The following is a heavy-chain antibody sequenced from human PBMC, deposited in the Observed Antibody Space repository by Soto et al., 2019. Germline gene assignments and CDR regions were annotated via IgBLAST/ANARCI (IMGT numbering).Heavy chain of an antibody. CDR1: GFTFSQYS. V-gene: IGHV3-48*01. CDR3: ARTTYASGGYFGAGSPFDF. J-gene: IGHJ4*02. Sequence: EVYLVESGGGLVRPGGSLRLSCEASGFTFSQYSMNWVRQAPGKGLEWLSYISSSSTTIYYADSGKGRFTVSRDSASNYRVLQVNSRRAEDTAVYFGARTTYASGGYFGAGSPFDFWGQGTLVTVSS. D-gene: IGHD3-10*01. CDR2: ISSSSTTI.